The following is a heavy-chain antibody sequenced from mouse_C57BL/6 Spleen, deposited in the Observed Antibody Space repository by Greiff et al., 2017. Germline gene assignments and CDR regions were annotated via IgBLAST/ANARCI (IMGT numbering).Heavy chain of an antibody. CDR3: ARSSLLRYWYFDV. Sequence: VKVVESGPELVKPGASVKISCKASGYSFTSYYIHWVKQRPGQGLEWIGWIYPGSGNTKYNEKFKGKATLTADTSSSTAYMQLSSLTSEDSAVYYCARSSLLRYWYFDVWGTGTTVTVSS. CDR1: GYSFTSYY. V-gene: IGHV1-66*01. D-gene: IGHD1-2*01. J-gene: IGHJ1*03. CDR2: IYPGSGNT.